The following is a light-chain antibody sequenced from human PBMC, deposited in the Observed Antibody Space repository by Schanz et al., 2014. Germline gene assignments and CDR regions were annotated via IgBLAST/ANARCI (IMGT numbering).Light chain of an antibody. J-gene: IGLJ2*01. V-gene: IGLV2-14*01. Sequence: QSALTQPASVSGSPGQSITISCTGTSSDVGGYNYVSWYQQHPGKAPKLMIFDVRNRPSGVSNRFSGSKSGNTASLTISGLQTEDEADYYCTSYTSSSTLLFGGGTKLPLL. CDR2: DVR. CDR3: TSYTSSSTLL. CDR1: SSDVGGYNY.